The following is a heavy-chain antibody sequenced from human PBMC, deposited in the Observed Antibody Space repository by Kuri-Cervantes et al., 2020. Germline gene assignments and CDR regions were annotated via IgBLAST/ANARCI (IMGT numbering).Heavy chain of an antibody. CDR3: ARDWDDSSGLSFKH. CDR2: ISSSGSTI. V-gene: IGHV3-11*01. Sequence: GGSLRLSCAASGFTFSDYYMSWIHQAPGKGLEWVSYISSSGSTIYYADSVKGRFTVSRDNAKNSLYLQMNSLRAEDTAVYYRARDWDDSSGLSFKHWGQGTLVTVSS. CDR1: GFTFSDYY. D-gene: IGHD3-22*01. J-gene: IGHJ4*02.